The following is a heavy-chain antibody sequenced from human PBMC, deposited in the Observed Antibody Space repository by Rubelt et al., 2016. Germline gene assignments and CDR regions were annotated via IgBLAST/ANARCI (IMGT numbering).Heavy chain of an antibody. J-gene: IGHJ4*02. Sequence: EVQLVESGGGLVQPGGSLRLSCVASGFSFSTSWMSWVRRAPGRGLEWVSYISSSSKHIYYADSVKGRFTISRDNAKNSLSLQMNSLRAEDTAMYYCAREGVTAPAFDYWGQGSLVTVSS. CDR2: ISSSSKHI. V-gene: IGHV3-48*04. D-gene: IGHD2-21*02. CDR3: AREGVTAPAFDY. CDR1: GFSFSTSW.